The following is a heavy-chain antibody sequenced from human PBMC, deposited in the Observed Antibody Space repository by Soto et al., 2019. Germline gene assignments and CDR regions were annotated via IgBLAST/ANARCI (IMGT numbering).Heavy chain of an antibody. Sequence: PGGSLRLSCAASGFTFSSYGMHWVRQAPGKGLEWVAVISYDGSNKYYADSVKGRFTISRDNSKNTLYLQMNSLRAEDTAVYYFAVLWFGDTYGMDVWGQGTTVTVSS. D-gene: IGHD3-10*01. J-gene: IGHJ6*02. CDR2: ISYDGSNK. V-gene: IGHV3-30*03. CDR3: AVLWFGDTYGMDV. CDR1: GFTFSSYG.